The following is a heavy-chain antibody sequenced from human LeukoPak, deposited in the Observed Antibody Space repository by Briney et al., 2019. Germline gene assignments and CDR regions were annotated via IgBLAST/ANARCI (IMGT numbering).Heavy chain of an antibody. CDR3: VRDPDALDY. CDR2: IRSSGSPI. Sequence: GGSLRLSCAASGFTFSGYIMNWVRQAPGKGPGWVAYIRSSGSPIYYADSVKGRFTISRDNAKNSLYLQMNSLRDEDTAVYFCVRDPDALDYWGQGTLVTVSS. J-gene: IGHJ4*02. V-gene: IGHV3-48*02. CDR1: GFTFSGYI.